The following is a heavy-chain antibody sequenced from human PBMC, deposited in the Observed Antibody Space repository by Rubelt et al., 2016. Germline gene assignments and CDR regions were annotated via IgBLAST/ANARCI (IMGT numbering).Heavy chain of an antibody. Sequence: GRFTISRDNAKNSLYLQMNSLRAEDTAVYYCARESRFGYCSSTSCSPLGAFDLWGRGTLVTVSS. CDR3: ARESRFGYCSSTSCSPLGAFDL. V-gene: IGHV3-11*06. J-gene: IGHJ2*01. D-gene: IGHD2-2*01.